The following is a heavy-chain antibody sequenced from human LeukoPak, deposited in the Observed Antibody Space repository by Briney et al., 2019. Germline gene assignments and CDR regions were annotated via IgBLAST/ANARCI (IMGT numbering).Heavy chain of an antibody. CDR1: GFTFSSYG. J-gene: IGHJ3*02. V-gene: IGHV3-30*02. D-gene: IGHD3-3*01. Sequence: GGSLRLSCAASGFTFSSYGMHWVRQAPGKGLEWVTFIRYDGSNKYYADSVKGRFTISRDNSKNTLYLQMNSLRAEDTAVYYCANSWMEWLSEDAFDIWGQGTMVTVSS. CDR2: IRYDGSNK. CDR3: ANSWMEWLSEDAFDI.